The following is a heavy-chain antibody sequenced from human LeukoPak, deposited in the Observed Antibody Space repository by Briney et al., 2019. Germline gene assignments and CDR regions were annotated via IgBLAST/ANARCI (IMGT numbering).Heavy chain of an antibody. CDR2: ICGRGGST. CDR3: AKDDWDDNYNDMGV. CDR1: VFTLSSYS. V-gene: IGHV3-23*01. D-gene: IGHD1-1*01. Sequence: GGTLRLSCAASVFTLSSYSMSWVPQAPRKGLEWGSAICGRGGSTYYADSVKGRFTIYRDNTKNTLYLQMNSLRAEDTAVYYCAKDDWDDNYNDMGVWGKGTTVTISS. J-gene: IGHJ6*03.